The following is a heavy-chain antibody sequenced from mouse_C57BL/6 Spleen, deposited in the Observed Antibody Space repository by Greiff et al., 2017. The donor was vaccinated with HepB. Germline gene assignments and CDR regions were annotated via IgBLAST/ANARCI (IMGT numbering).Heavy chain of an antibody. D-gene: IGHD1-1*01. V-gene: IGHV1-78*01. CDR3: ARCDYGSSYGWYFDV. J-gene: IGHJ1*03. CDR2: IYPRDGST. Sequence: VQLQQSDAELVKPGASVKISCKVSGYTFTDHTIHWMKQRPEQGLEWIGYIYPRDGSTKYNEKFKGKATLTAEKSSSTAYMQLNSLTSEVSAVYFCARCDYGSSYGWYFDVWGTGTTVTVSS. CDR1: GYTFTDHT.